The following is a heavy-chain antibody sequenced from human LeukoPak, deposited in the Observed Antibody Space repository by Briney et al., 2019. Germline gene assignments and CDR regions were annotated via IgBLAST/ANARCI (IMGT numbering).Heavy chain of an antibody. D-gene: IGHD3-22*01. V-gene: IGHV4-59*01. CDR2: IYYSGST. CDR1: GGSISSYY. J-gene: IGHJ4*02. Sequence: PSETLSLTCTVSGGSISSYYWSWIRQPPGKGLEWIGYIYYSGSTNYNPSLKSRVTISVDTSKNQFSLKLSSVTAADTAVYYCARLGYYDSSGYWIDYWGQGTLVTVSS. CDR3: ARLGYYDSSGYWIDY.